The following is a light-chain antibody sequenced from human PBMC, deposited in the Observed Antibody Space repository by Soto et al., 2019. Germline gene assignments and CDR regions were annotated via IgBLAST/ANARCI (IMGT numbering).Light chain of an antibody. CDR1: QGVGGW. CDR2: ATS. J-gene: IGKJ3*01. CDR3: QQTHSLPLS. Sequence: IQMTHSPSSLSASVGDRVTMTCRASQGVGGWLAWYQQKPGKVPKLLIYATSSLHSGVPSRFSGSGSGTDFTLSISSLQPEDFATYYCQQTHSLPLSFGPGTKVDIK. V-gene: IGKV1-12*01.